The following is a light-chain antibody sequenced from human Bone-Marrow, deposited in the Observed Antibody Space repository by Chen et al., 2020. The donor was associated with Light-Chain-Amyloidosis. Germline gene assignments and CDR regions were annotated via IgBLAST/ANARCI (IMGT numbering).Light chain of an antibody. J-gene: IGLJ2*01. Sequence: SYELTQPPSVSVSPGQTARITCSGDDLPTKYAYWYQQKPGQAPVLVIHRDTERPSGISERFSGSSSGTTATLTISGVQAEDEADYHGQSADSSGTYEGIFGGGTKLTV. CDR1: DLPTKY. V-gene: IGLV3-25*03. CDR3: QSADSSGTYEGI. CDR2: RDT.